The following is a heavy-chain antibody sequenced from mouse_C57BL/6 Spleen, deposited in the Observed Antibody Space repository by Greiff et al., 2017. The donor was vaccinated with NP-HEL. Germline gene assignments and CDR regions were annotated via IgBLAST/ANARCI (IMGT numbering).Heavy chain of an antibody. CDR2: IDPNSGGT. Sequence: VQLQQSGAELVKPGASVKLSCKASGYTFTSYWMHWVKQRPGRGLEWIGRIDPNSGGTKYNEKFKSKATLTVDKPSSTADMQLSSLTSEDSAVYDCAYYYGSSYVLYWYFDVWGTGTTVTVSS. D-gene: IGHD1-1*01. V-gene: IGHV1-72*01. CDR1: GYTFTSYW. CDR3: AYYYGSSYVLYWYFDV. J-gene: IGHJ1*03.